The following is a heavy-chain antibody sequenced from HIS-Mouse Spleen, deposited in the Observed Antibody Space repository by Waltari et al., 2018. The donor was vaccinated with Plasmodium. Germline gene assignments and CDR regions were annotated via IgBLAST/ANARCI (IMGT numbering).Heavy chain of an antibody. D-gene: IGHD3-3*01. Sequence: WVRQAPGKGLEWVSYISSSSSTIYYADSVKGRFTISRDNAKNSLYLQMNSLRDEDTAVYYCARVVTIFGVVIDYWGQGTLVTVSS. CDR2: ISSSSSTI. V-gene: IGHV3-48*02. J-gene: IGHJ4*02. CDR3: ARVVTIFGVVIDY.